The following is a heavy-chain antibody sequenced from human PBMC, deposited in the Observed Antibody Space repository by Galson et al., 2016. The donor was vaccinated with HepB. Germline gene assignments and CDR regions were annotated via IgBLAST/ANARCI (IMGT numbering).Heavy chain of an antibody. D-gene: IGHD3-22*01. V-gene: IGHV3-7*02. CDR2: INQDGSGK. CDR3: ARFPSGYSVTDH. J-gene: IGHJ4*03. CDR1: GFTFTTYY. Sequence: SLRLSCAASGFTFTTYYMAWVRQAPGKGLEWVANINQDGSGKYYVDSVKGRFTISRDSAENSLYLQMNSLRVEDTAVYYCARFPSGYSVTDHWGQGTSVTVSS.